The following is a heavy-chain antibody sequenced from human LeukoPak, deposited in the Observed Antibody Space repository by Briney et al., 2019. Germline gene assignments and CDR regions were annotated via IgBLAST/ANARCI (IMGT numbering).Heavy chain of an antibody. CDR1: GFTFSSYA. CDR3: ARFPRILPSPNDAFDI. V-gene: IGHV3-23*01. D-gene: IGHD2-15*01. CDR2: ISGSGGST. Sequence: GGSLRLSCAASGFTFSSYAMSWVRQALGKGLEWVSAISGSGGSTYYADSVKGRFTISRDNSKNTLYLQMNSLRAEDTAVYYCARFPRILPSPNDAFDIWGQGTMVTVSS. J-gene: IGHJ3*02.